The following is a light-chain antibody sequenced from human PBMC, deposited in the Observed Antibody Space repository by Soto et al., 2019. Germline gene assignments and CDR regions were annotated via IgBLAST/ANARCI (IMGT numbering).Light chain of an antibody. CDR3: QQYDNLPLT. V-gene: IGKV1-33*01. J-gene: IGKJ4*01. Sequence: DFQMTQSPSSLSASLGDSATIXXRASQSISSYLNWYQQKPGKAPKLXIYDASNLETGVPSRFSGSGSGTDFTFTISSLQPEDIATYYCQQYDNLPLTFGGGTKVEIK. CDR2: DAS. CDR1: QSISSY.